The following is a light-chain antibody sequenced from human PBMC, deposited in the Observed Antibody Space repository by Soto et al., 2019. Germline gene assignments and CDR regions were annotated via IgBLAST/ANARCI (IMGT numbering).Light chain of an antibody. Sequence: EIVLTQSPGTLSLSPGERVTLSCRASQIITKNYLAWYQQQAGQAPRLLIVGASNSAAGSPDRFSGSGSGTEFSLTTTKLEPEDFAVYYCEQYGSSPYTFGQGTKL. J-gene: IGKJ2*01. V-gene: IGKV3-20*01. CDR3: EQYGSSPYT. CDR2: GAS. CDR1: QIITKNY.